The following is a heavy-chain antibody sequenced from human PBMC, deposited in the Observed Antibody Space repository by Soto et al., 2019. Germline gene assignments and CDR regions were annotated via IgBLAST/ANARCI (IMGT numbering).Heavy chain of an antibody. CDR2: IYYSGST. D-gene: IGHD3-22*01. CDR3: DREIYYSSLYGMDA. J-gene: IGHJ6*02. Sequence: SETLSLTCTVSGGSISSGDYYWGWIRQPPGKGLEWIGYIYYSGSTYYNPSIKSRVTISVDTSKNQFSLKLRSVNAADTAVYYCDREIYYSSLYGMDAWGHGTTVTVSS. CDR1: GGSISSGDYY. V-gene: IGHV4-30-4*02.